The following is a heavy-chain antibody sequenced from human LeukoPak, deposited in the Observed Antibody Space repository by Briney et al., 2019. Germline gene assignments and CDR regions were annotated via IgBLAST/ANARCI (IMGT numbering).Heavy chain of an antibody. CDR1: GYTFTGYY. Sequence: ASVKVSCKASGYTFTGYYMHWVRQAPGQGLEWMGRINPNSGGTSYAQKFQGRVTMTRDTSISTAYMELSRLRSDDTAVYYCARDYGDYVGPSGYWGQGTLVTVSS. CDR3: ARDYGDYVGPSGY. V-gene: IGHV1-2*06. D-gene: IGHD4-17*01. CDR2: INPNSGGT. J-gene: IGHJ4*02.